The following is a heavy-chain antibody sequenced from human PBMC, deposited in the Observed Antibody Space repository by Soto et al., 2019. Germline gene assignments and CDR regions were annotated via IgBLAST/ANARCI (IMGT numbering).Heavy chain of an antibody. CDR1: GGSISSGGYY. V-gene: IGHV4-31*03. J-gene: IGHJ6*02. Sequence: SETLSLTCTVSGGSISSGGYYWSWIRQHPGKGLEWIGYIYYSGSTYYNPSLKSRVTISVDTSKNQFSLKLSSVTAADTAVYYCAREPLSTEGRWYYGMDVWGQGTTVTVSS. CDR3: AREPLSTEGRWYYGMDV. CDR2: IYYSGST.